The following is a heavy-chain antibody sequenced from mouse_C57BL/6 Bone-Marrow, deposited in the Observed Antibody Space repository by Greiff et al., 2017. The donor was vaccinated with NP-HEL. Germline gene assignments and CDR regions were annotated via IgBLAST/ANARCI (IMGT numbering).Heavy chain of an antibody. CDR3: ARDVPIYYYGSSHVEDYWYFDV. D-gene: IGHD1-1*01. J-gene: IGHJ1*03. Sequence: EVKLVESGGGLVKPGGSLKLSCAASGFTFSSYAMSWVRQTPEKRLEWVATISDGGSYTYYPDNVKGRFTISRDNAKNNLYLQMSHLKSEDTAMYYCARDVPIYYYGSSHVEDYWYFDVWGTGTTVTVSS. CDR1: GFTFSSYA. V-gene: IGHV5-4*01. CDR2: ISDGGSYT.